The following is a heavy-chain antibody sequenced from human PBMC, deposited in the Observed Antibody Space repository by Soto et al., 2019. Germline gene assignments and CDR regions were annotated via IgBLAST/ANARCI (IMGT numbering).Heavy chain of an antibody. CDR3: AHAYGGTSWPNDAFDV. CDR1: GFSFSADGVG. J-gene: IGHJ3*01. Sequence: QITLKESGPTLVKPTQTLTLTCIFSGFSFSADGVGVGWIRQPPGKALEWLALIYWDDDTRYRPSLKSRLTITKDTSKYQVVLTMTNMDPVDTGTYYCAHAYGGTSWPNDAFDVWGQGTVVTVSS. V-gene: IGHV2-5*02. CDR2: IYWDDDT. D-gene: IGHD2-2*01.